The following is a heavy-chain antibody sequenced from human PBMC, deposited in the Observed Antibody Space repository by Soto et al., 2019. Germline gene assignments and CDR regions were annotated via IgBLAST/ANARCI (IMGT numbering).Heavy chain of an antibody. V-gene: IGHV4-39*01. D-gene: IGHD5-18*01. CDR3: LRHSGYSSNWGEFDP. J-gene: IGHJ5*02. CDR2: LYYSGTT. Sequence: SETLSLTCHVSGGSFSSSSYYWGWIRQPPWKGLEWIGSLYYSGTTYYNPSLKSRVTISVDRTKNQFSLNLTSVTAADMAVYYCLRHSGYSSNWGEFDPWGQRXLVTVHS. CDR1: GGSFSSSSYY.